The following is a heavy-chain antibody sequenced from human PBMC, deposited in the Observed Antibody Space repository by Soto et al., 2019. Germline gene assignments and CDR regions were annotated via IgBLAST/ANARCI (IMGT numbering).Heavy chain of an antibody. CDR1: GFTFSSYG. Sequence: QVQLVESGGGVVQPGRSLRLSCAASGFTFSSYGMHWVRQAPGKGLEWVAVISYDGSNKYYADSVKGRFTISRDNSKNTLYLQMNSLRAEDTAVYYCAKAQDSGYDWGWFDPWGQGTLVTVSS. J-gene: IGHJ5*02. D-gene: IGHD5-12*01. CDR3: AKAQDSGYDWGWFDP. V-gene: IGHV3-30*18. CDR2: ISYDGSNK.